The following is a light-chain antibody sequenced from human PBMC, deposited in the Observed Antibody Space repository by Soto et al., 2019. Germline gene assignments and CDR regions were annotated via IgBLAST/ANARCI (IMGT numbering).Light chain of an antibody. V-gene: IGKV3-15*01. CDR3: QQSYRTPRT. J-gene: IGKJ1*01. CDR2: GAS. Sequence: EIGMRQSPATLSVSPGERATLSCSASQSVSSNLAWYQQKPGQAPRLLIYGASTRATGIPARFSGSGSGTDFTLTISSLQPEDFATYYCQQSYRTPRTFGQGTKVDIK. CDR1: QSVSSN.